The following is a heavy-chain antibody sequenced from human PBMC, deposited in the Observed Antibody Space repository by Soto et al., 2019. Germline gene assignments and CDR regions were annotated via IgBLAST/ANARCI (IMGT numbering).Heavy chain of an antibody. J-gene: IGHJ2*01. V-gene: IGHV4-34*01. D-gene: IGHD5-18*01. CDR2: INHSGST. Sequence: QVQLQQWGAGLLKPSETLSLTCAVYGGSFSGYYWSWIRQPPGKGLEWIGEINHSGSTNYNPSLKSRVTISVDTSKNQFSLKLSSLTAADTAVYYCARGPTIRGYSYVSYWYFDLWGRGTLVTVSS. CDR1: GGSFSGYY. CDR3: ARGPTIRGYSYVSYWYFDL.